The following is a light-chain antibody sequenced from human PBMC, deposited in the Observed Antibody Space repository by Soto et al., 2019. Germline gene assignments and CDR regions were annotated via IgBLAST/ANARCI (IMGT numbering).Light chain of an antibody. J-gene: IGKJ2*01. CDR2: GAS. CDR1: QSLNRN. CDR3: QQYDKWPHT. V-gene: IGKV3-15*01. Sequence: EIVMTQSPATLSVSPGETVTLSCKASQSLNRNVAWYQQKPGQAPRVLIYGASARATDIPDRFCGSGSGAEYSLTITNLHSNVFVLYYCQQYDKWPHTFGLGTKLEIK.